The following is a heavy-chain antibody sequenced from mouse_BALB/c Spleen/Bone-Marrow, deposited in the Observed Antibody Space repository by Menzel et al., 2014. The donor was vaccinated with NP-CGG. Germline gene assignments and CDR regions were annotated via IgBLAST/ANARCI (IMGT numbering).Heavy chain of an antibody. CDR3: TRRPLQANSYFDC. Sequence: EVQGVESGGDLVEPGGSLKLSCVASGFAFXSYGMSWVRQTPDKRLEWVATISSGGSSTYYPASVKGRFTISRDNAKSTLYLQMSSLNSEDTAMYYCTRRPLQANSYFDCWGQGTTLTVSS. J-gene: IGHJ2*01. V-gene: IGHV5-6*01. D-gene: IGHD3-2*02. CDR2: ISSGGSST. CDR1: GFAFXSYG.